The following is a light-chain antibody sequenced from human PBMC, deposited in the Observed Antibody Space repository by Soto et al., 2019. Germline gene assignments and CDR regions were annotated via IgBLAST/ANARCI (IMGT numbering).Light chain of an antibody. CDR2: EVS. CDR3: SSYTGTSPLNWV. CDR1: SSDIGGSDF. Sequence: QSVLTQPASVSGSPGQSITISCTGTSSDIGGSDFVSWYQQHPGKAPKLMIYEVSHRPSGISNRFSGSKSGDTASLTISGLQAEDEADYYCSSYTGTSPLNWVFGGGTKVTVL. J-gene: IGLJ3*02. V-gene: IGLV2-14*01.